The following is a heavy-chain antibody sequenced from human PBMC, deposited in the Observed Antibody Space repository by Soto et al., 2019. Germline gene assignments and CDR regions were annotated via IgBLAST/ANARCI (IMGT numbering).Heavy chain of an antibody. J-gene: IGHJ6*02. CDR1: GFTFSSYG. Sequence: GGSLRLSCAASGFTFSSYGMHWVRQAQGKGLEWVAVIWYVGTNKNYADSVKGRLTISRDNSNNTLYLQMNSLRAEDTAVYYCARDLLGSGGKTDTYYYYCGMDVWGQGTTVTVSS. CDR3: ARDLLGSGGKTDTYYYYCGMDV. D-gene: IGHD3-16*01. CDR2: IWYVGTNK. V-gene: IGHV3-33*01.